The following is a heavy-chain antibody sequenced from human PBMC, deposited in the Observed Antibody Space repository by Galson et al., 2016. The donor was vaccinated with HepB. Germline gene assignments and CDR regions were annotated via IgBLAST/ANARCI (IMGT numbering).Heavy chain of an antibody. V-gene: IGHV3-74*01. Sequence: SLRLSCAASGFTFSIHDMHWVRQGPGKGLVWVSRIKSDGSYTNYADSVKGRFTISRDSAKNTLYLQMNSLRVEDTAVYYCARGQSGDCSTTKCWGPDYWGQGTLVTVSS. CDR1: GFTFSIHD. CDR3: ARGQSGDCSTTKCWGPDY. J-gene: IGHJ4*02. D-gene: IGHD2-2*01. CDR2: IKSDGSYT.